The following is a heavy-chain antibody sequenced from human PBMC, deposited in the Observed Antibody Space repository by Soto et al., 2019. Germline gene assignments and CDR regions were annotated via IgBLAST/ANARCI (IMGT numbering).Heavy chain of an antibody. CDR1: GFTFSDYY. J-gene: IGHJ5*01. D-gene: IGHD3-22*01. CDR3: ARNDSSGYLDS. Sequence: PXGSLRLYFAASGFTFSDYYMSWIRQAPGKGLEWLSYISSSATYAIYADSVKGRFTLSRDNAKNSLYLQMNSLRAEDTAVYYCARNDSSGYLDSWGQGTLVTVSS. CDR2: ISSSATYA. V-gene: IGHV3-11*06.